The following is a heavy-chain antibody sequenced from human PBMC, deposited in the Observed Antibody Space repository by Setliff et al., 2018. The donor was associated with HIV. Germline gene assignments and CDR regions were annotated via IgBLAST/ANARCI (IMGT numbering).Heavy chain of an antibody. Sequence: PSETLSLTCTVSGGSISSYYWSWIRQPPGKGLEWIGYIYTSGSTNYNPSLRSRVTISIDTSKNQFSLKLTSVTAADTAVYYCARDWSRDGYHFWGVWGKGTTVTVSS. CDR1: GGSISSYY. CDR2: IYTSGST. J-gene: IGHJ6*04. V-gene: IGHV4-4*08. CDR3: ARDWSRDGYHFWGV. D-gene: IGHD3-3*01.